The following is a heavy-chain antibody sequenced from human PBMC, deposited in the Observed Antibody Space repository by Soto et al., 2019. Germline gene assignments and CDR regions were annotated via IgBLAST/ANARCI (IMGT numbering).Heavy chain of an antibody. Sequence: VGSLRLSGAASGFTFSSYAMHWVRQAPGKGLEWVAVISYDGSNKYYADSVKGRFTISRDNSKNTLYLQMNSLRAEDTAVYYCARGYYDSSGYHDAFDIWGQGTMVTVSS. CDR1: GFTFSSYA. V-gene: IGHV3-30-3*01. J-gene: IGHJ3*02. CDR3: ARGYYDSSGYHDAFDI. CDR2: ISYDGSNK. D-gene: IGHD3-22*01.